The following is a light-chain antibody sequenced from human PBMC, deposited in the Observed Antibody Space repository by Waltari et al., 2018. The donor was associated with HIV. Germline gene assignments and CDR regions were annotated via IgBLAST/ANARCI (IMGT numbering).Light chain of an antibody. Sequence: SYELTQPPSVSVSQGQTARITCSGDALPKQYAYWYQQKAGQAPVLVIYKDSERPSGIPERFSGSSSGTTVTLTISGVQAEDEADYYCESADSSLWVFGGGTKLTVL. CDR2: KDS. J-gene: IGLJ3*02. CDR3: ESADSSLWV. CDR1: ALPKQY. V-gene: IGLV3-25*03.